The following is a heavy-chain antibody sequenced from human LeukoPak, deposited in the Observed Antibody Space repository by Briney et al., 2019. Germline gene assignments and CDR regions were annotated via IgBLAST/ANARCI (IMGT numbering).Heavy chain of an antibody. CDR1: GGTFSSYA. Sequence: ASVKVSCKASGGTFSSYAISWVRQAPGQGLEWMGGIIPIFGTANYAQKFQGRVTITTDESTSTAYMELSSLRSEDTAVYYCARVLVCSSTSCRGPLAYWGQGTLVTVSS. D-gene: IGHD2-2*01. CDR3: ARVLVCSSTSCRGPLAY. CDR2: IIPIFGTA. V-gene: IGHV1-69*05. J-gene: IGHJ4*02.